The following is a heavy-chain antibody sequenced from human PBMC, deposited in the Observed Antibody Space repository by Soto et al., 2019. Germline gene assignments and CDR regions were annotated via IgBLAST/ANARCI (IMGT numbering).Heavy chain of an antibody. J-gene: IGHJ5*02. CDR3: ARGQPAVDVLLTTPVPFDP. CDR1: DGSLTXYQ. V-gene: IGHV4-34*01. CDR2: VSHHGTS. D-gene: IGHD1-1*01. Sequence: SETLSLTXVVYDGSLTXYQGSGVRQTPGKGLEWIGEVSHHGTSHYNPALGSRVIMSFDTSKDQFSLTLQSVTAADTGIYYCARGQPAVDVLLTTPVPFDPWGPGTPVTVSS.